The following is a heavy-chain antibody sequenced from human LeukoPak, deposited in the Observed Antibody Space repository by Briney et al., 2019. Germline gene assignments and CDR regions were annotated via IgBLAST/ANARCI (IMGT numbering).Heavy chain of an antibody. J-gene: IGHJ4*02. CDR3: AREANYYGSGSYFEGTFDY. D-gene: IGHD3-10*01. CDR1: GVSISTHY. Sequence: TSETLSLTCNVSGVSISTHYWSWIRQSPGKGLEWIGYIYHNGITNYNPSLKSRVTISIDTSKNEFSLKLTSVTAADTAVYYCAREANYYGSGSYFEGTFDYWGQGSLVTVSS. V-gene: IGHV4-59*11. CDR2: IYHNGIT.